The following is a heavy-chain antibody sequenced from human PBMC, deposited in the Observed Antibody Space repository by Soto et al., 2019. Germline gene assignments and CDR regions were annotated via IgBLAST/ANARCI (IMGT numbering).Heavy chain of an antibody. D-gene: IGHD6-19*01. CDR3: AREPRAVAGFDY. CDR1: GYTFTSYY. J-gene: IGHJ4*02. Sequence: ASVKVSCKASGYTFTSYYMHWVRQAPGQGLEWMGIINPSGGSTSYAQKFQGRVTMSRDTSTSTVYMELSSLRSEDTAVYYCAREPRAVAGFDYWGQGTLVTVSS. V-gene: IGHV1-46*01. CDR2: INPSGGST.